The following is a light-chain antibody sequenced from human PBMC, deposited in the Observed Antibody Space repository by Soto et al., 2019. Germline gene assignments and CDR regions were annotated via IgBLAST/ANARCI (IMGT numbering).Light chain of an antibody. Sequence: QSVLTQPPSASGTPGQRVTISCSGSNSNIGRNTVNWYQQLPGTAPKLLIYRHNQRPSGVPDRFSGSKSGTSASLAISGLQSDDESDDYCASWDDGLTGYVFGTGTKLTVL. CDR3: ASWDDGLTGYV. CDR1: NSNIGRNT. CDR2: RHN. V-gene: IGLV1-44*01. J-gene: IGLJ1*01.